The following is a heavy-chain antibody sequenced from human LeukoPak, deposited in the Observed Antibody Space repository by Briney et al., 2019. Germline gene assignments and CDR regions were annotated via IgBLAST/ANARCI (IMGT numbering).Heavy chain of an antibody. V-gene: IGHV3-48*02. CDR2: ITSSSSTI. D-gene: IGHD4-23*01. CDR1: GFTFSSFS. Sequence: GGSLRLSCAASGFTFSSFSMNWVRQAPGKGLEWVSYITSSSSTIYYSDSVKGRFTISRDSAKNSLYLQMNSLRDEDTAVYYRARHDYGGNSGDYWGQGTLVTVSS. J-gene: IGHJ4*02. CDR3: ARHDYGGNSGDY.